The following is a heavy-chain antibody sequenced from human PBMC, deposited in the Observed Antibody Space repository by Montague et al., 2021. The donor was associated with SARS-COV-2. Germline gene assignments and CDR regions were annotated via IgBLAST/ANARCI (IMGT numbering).Heavy chain of an antibody. CDR1: GGSFSVYF. V-gene: IGHV4-34*01. Sequence: SETLSLTCAVYGGSFSVYFWSWLRQSPRRGMEWIAESNHSGTANYNPHLKSRVRISVDTSKNQFTLNLTSVTAADTAMYYCAKEREVVRAARTLVAFDLWGQGTMVTVSS. D-gene: IGHD2-2*01. CDR2: SNHSGTA. CDR3: AKEREVVRAARTLVAFDL. J-gene: IGHJ3*01.